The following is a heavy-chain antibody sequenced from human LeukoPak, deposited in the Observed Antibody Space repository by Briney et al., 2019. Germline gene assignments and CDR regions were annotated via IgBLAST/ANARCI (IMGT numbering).Heavy chain of an antibody. CDR2: ISGSGGST. CDR3: ARVSIVVVPAALAYAFDI. Sequence: GGSLRLSCAASGFTFSSYAMSWVRQAPGKGLEWVSGISGSGGSTYYADSVKGRFTISRDNSKNTLYLQMKSLRAEDTAVYYCARVSIVVVPAALAYAFDIWGQGTMVTVSS. D-gene: IGHD2-2*01. CDR1: GFTFSSYA. V-gene: IGHV3-23*01. J-gene: IGHJ3*02.